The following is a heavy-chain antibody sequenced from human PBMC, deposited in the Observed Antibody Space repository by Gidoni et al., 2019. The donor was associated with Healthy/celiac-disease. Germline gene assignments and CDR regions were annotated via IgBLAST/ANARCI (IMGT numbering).Heavy chain of an antibody. CDR3: ARDSRTYCGGDCYPDY. J-gene: IGHJ4*02. V-gene: IGHV3-48*02. D-gene: IGHD2-21*02. CDR2: IRSSSSTI. Sequence: EVQLVESGGGLVQPGGSLRLSCAASGFTFSSYSMKWVRQAPGKGLEWVSYIRSSSSTIYYADSVKGRFTISRDNAKNSLYLQMNSLRDEDTAVYYCARDSRTYCGGDCYPDYWGQGTLVTVSS. CDR1: GFTFSSYS.